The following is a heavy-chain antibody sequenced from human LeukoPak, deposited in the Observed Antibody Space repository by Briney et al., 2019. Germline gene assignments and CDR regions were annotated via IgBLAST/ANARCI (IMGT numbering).Heavy chain of an antibody. J-gene: IGHJ6*02. Sequence: SETLSLTCTVSGGSVSSGSYYWSWIRQPPGKGLEWIGYIYYSGSTNYNPSLKSRVTISVDTSKNQFSLKLSSVTAADTAVYSCARYKKLRFLEWAPSSDYGKDVWGQGTTVTVSS. CDR2: IYYSGST. D-gene: IGHD3-3*01. CDR1: GGSVSSGSYY. CDR3: ARYKKLRFLEWAPSSDYGKDV. V-gene: IGHV4-61*01.